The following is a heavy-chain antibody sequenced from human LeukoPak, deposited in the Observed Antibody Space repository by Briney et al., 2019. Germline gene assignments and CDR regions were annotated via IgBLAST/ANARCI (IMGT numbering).Heavy chain of an antibody. CDR1: GFDFSNYW. D-gene: IGHD2-2*01. CDR3: ARGQSPIVVVPAAVDY. J-gene: IGHJ4*02. V-gene: IGHV3-7*03. CDR2: IKQDGSEK. Sequence: GSLRLSCAASGFDFSNYWMYWVRQAPGKGLEWVANIKQDGSEKYYVDSVRGRFTISRDNAKNSLSLQMNSLRAEDTAVYYCARGQSPIVVVPAAVDYWGQGTLVTVSS.